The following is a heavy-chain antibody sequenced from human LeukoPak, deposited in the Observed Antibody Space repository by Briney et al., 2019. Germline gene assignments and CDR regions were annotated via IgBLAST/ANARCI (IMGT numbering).Heavy chain of an antibody. CDR3: ARRRRPYYDSSGPRQFDY. J-gene: IGHJ4*02. Sequence: GESLKISRKGSGYSFTNYWIGWVRQMPGEGLEWMGIISPGDSDTRYSPSFQGQVTISADKSISTAYLQWSSLKASDTAMYYCARRRRPYYDSSGPRQFDYWDQGALVTVSS. D-gene: IGHD3-22*01. V-gene: IGHV5-51*01. CDR2: ISPGDSDT. CDR1: GYSFTNYW.